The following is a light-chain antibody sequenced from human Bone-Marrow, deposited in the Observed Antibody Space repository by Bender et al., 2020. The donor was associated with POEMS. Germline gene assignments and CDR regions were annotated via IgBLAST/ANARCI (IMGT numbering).Light chain of an antibody. CDR3: CSYAGSTTVV. CDR2: EDN. CDR1: SSDVGSYNT. J-gene: IGLJ2*01. Sequence: QSALTQPASVSGSPGQSITISCTGTSSDVGSYNTVSWYQQPPGKAPKLMIYEDNKRPSGVSNRFSGSKSGNTASLTISGLQAADEADYYCCSYAGSTTVVFGGGTKLTVL. V-gene: IGLV2-23*01.